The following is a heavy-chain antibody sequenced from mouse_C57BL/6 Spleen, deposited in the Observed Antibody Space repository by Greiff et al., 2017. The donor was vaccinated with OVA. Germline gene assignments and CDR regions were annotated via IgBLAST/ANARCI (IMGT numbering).Heavy chain of an antibody. CDR2: ISSGSSTI. V-gene: IGHV5-17*01. J-gene: IGHJ2*01. CDR3: ATTAPDY. CDR1: GFTFSDYG. D-gene: IGHD1-2*01. Sequence: DVKLVESGGGLVKPGGSLKLSCAASGFTFSDYGMHWVRQAPEKGLEWVAYISSGSSTIYYADTVKGRFTISRDNAKNTLFLQMTSLRSEDTAMYYCATTAPDYWGQGTTLTVSS.